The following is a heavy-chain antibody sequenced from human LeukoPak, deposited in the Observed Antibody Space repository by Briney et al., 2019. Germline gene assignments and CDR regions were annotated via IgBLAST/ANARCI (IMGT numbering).Heavy chain of an antibody. J-gene: IGHJ4*02. D-gene: IGHD3-22*01. Sequence: PSETLSLTCTVSGGSISSYYWSWIRQPAGKGLEWIGRIYTSGSTNYNPSLKSRVTMSVDTSKNQFSLKLSSVTAADTAVYYCARVGDYDSSGYYYHVWDYWGQGTLATVSS. CDR3: ARVGDYDSSGYYYHVWDY. CDR1: GGSISSYY. V-gene: IGHV4-4*07. CDR2: IYTSGST.